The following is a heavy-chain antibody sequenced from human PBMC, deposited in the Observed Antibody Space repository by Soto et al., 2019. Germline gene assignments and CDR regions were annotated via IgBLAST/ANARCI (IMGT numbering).Heavy chain of an antibody. V-gene: IGHV2-5*01. CDR2: IYWNDEK. CDR3: GHLGNSTGWADH. J-gene: IGHJ4*01. D-gene: IGHD2-2*01. CDR1: VFSLSTTAVG. Sequence: QITLKESGPTLVKPTQTLTLTCTVSVFSLSTTAVGVGWVRQPPGKSLEWLGLIYWNDEKRYSPSLKTRLTIPKDASKTQVVLTMLNMDPADTATYFCGHLGNSTGWADHWCQGSPVSVAS.